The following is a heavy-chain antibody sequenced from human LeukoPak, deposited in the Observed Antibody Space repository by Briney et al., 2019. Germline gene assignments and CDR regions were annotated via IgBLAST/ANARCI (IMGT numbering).Heavy chain of an antibody. CDR1: GGSISGFY. J-gene: IGHJ4*02. Sequence: PSETLSLTCAVSGGSISGFYWAWIRQAPGKGLEWVGEINHSRSTTYNPSLESRVTISIDPFRKQFTLNLTSVTAADTSVYYCARRGTWLQFRRPFDFWDQGTLVTVSS. CDR2: INHSRST. D-gene: IGHD5-12*01. CDR3: ARRGTWLQFRRPFDF. V-gene: IGHV4-34*01.